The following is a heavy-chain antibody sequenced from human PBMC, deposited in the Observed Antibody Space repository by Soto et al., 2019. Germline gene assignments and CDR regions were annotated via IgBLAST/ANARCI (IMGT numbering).Heavy chain of an antibody. CDR1: GGSISSGVYY. Sequence: PSETLSLTCTVSGGSISSGVYYWSWIHQRPGKGLEWIGYIYYSGSTYYNPSLKSRVTISVDTSKNQFSLKLSSVTAADAAVYYGARYLSNPTDYGDYSYYYYGMDVWGQGTTVTVSS. D-gene: IGHD4-17*01. V-gene: IGHV4-31*02. CDR2: IYYSGST. CDR3: ARYLSNPTDYGDYSYYYYGMDV. J-gene: IGHJ6*02.